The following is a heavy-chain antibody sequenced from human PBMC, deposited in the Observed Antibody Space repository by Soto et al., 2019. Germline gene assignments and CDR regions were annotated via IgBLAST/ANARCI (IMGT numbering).Heavy chain of an antibody. D-gene: IGHD1-1*01. CDR1: GGTFSSYT. J-gene: IGHJ4*02. Sequence: QVQLVQSGAEVKKPGSSVKVSCKASGGTFSSYTISWVRQAPGQGLEWMGRIIPILGIANYAQKFQGRVTITADKSSSTAYMELSSLRTEATAVYYCASDAGDNSDFDYSGQGTLDTVSS. V-gene: IGHV1-69*02. CDR3: ASDAGDNSDFDY. CDR2: IIPILGIA.